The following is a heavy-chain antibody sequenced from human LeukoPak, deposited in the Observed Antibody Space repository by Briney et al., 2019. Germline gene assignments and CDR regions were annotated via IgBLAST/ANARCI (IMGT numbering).Heavy chain of an antibody. CDR2: MNPNSGNT. Sequence: ASVKVSCKASGYTFTSYDINWVRQATGQGLEWMGWMNPNSGNTGYAQRFQGRVTMTRNTSISTAYMELSSLRSEATAVYYCARGITGTLPNDYWGQGTLVTVSS. D-gene: IGHD1-7*01. V-gene: IGHV1-8*01. J-gene: IGHJ4*02. CDR3: ARGITGTLPNDY. CDR1: GYTFTSYD.